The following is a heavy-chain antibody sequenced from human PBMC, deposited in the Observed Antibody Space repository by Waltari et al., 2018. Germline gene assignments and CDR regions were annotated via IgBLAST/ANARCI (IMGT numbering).Heavy chain of an antibody. J-gene: IGHJ3*01. CDR3: ARARAWGPKAFDV. Sequence: QVQVVQSEAEVRKPGASVQVSCQASGYNFIDYYVHWVRQAPGQGLEWMGWVNPNSGGTMYLRKFEGWVTFSTDTSVNTAYMEVTRLKSDDTATYFCARARAWGPKAFDVWGQGTRLTVSS. CDR2: VNPNSGGT. V-gene: IGHV1-2*04. D-gene: IGHD7-27*01. CDR1: GYNFIDYY.